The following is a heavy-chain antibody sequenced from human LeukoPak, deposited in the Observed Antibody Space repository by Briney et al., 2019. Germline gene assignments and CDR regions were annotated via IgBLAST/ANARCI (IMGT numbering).Heavy chain of an antibody. J-gene: IGHJ3*02. V-gene: IGHV3-21*01. D-gene: IGHD1-1*01. CDR3: ARDKYNWNDEAAFDI. CDR1: GFTFSSYS. Sequence: GGSLRLSCAASGFTFSSYSMNWVRQAPGKGLEWVSSISSSSSYIYYADSVKGRFTISRDSAKNSLYLQMNSLRAEDTAVYYCARDKYNWNDEAAFDIWGQGTMVTVSS. CDR2: ISSSSSYI.